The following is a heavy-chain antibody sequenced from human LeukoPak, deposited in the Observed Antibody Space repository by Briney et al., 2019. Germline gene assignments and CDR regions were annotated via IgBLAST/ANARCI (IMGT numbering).Heavy chain of an antibody. CDR1: GGTFSNYA. D-gene: IGHD5-24*01. V-gene: IGHV1-69*13. CDR3: ARDLVEMATNLFDY. Sequence: SVKVSCKASGGTFSNYAISWVRQAPGQGLEWMGGIIPIFGTANYAQKFQGRVTITADESTSTAYMELSSLRSEDTAVYYCARDLVEMATNLFDYWGQGTLVTVSS. CDR2: IIPIFGTA. J-gene: IGHJ4*02.